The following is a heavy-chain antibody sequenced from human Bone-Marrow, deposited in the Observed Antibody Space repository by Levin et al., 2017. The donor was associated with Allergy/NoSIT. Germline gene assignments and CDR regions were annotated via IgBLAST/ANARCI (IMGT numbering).Heavy chain of an antibody. V-gene: IGHV1-69*02. Sequence: SVKVSCKASGDTFSPYTISWVRQAPGQGLEWMGRVIPILDVTNYAQTFQGRLTLTADKSTSTAYMELSRLRPDDTAIYYCARSPGGTHFDYWGQGTLVSVSS. CDR3: ARSPGGTHFDY. CDR2: VIPILDVT. CDR1: GDTFSPYT. J-gene: IGHJ4*02. D-gene: IGHD2-15*01.